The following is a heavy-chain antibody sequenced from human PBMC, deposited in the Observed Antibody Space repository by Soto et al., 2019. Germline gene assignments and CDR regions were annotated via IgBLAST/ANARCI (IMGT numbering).Heavy chain of an antibody. CDR2: IYYSGST. CDR1: GGSVSSGSYY. J-gene: IGHJ4*02. D-gene: IGHD1-26*01. CDR3: ARGGWELLPFDY. Sequence: SETLSLTCTVSGGSVSSGSYYWSWIRQPPGKGLEWIGYIYYSGSTNYNPSLKSRVTISVDTSKKQFSLKLSSVTAADTAVYYCARGGWELLPFDYWGQGTLVTVSS. V-gene: IGHV4-61*01.